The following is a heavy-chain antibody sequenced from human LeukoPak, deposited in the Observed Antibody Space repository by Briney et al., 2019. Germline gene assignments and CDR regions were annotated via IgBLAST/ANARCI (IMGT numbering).Heavy chain of an antibody. CDR1: GGSISSYY. D-gene: IGHD4-17*01. J-gene: IGHJ6*03. CDR2: IYYSGST. CDR3: ARGGVTPDYGDLRAYYYYYMDV. Sequence: SETLSLTCTVSGGSISSYYWSWIRQPPGEGLEWIGYIYYSGSTNYNPSLQSRVTISVDTSKNQFSLKLSSVTAADTAVYYCARGGVTPDYGDLRAYYYYYMDVWGKGTTVTVSS. V-gene: IGHV4-59*01.